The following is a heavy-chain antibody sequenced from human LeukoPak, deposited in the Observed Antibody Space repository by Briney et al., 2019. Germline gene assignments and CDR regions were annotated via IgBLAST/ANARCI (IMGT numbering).Heavy chain of an antibody. V-gene: IGHV3-48*03. CDR1: GFTFSSYE. CDR2: ISSSGSSM. D-gene: IGHD4-17*01. Sequence: GGSLRLSCAASGFTFSSYEMNWVRQAPGKGLEWVSNISSSGSSMNYADSVKGRFTISRDNAKNSLSLQMNSLRAEDTAVYYCARDRYGDTDYWGQGTLVTVSS. CDR3: ARDRYGDTDY. J-gene: IGHJ4*02.